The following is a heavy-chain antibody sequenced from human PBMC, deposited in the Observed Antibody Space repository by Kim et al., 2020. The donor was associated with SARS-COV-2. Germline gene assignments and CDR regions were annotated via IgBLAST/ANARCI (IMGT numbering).Heavy chain of an antibody. V-gene: IGHV3-23*01. CDR3: ANPRQPDY. D-gene: IGHD6-13*01. Sequence: GYTTTYADSVKGRFTISRDNSKNTLYLQMSSLRAEDTAIYYCANPRQPDYWGQGTLVTVSS. J-gene: IGHJ4*02. CDR2: GYTT.